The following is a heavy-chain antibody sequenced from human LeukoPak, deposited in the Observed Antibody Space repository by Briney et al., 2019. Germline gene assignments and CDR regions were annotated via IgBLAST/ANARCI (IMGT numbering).Heavy chain of an antibody. CDR2: IYTSGST. V-gene: IGHV4-61*02. Sequence: SQTLSLTCTVSGGSISSGSYYWSWIRQPAGKGLEWIGRIYTSGSTNYNPSLKSRVTISVDTSKNQFSLKLSSVTAADTAVYYCARRHVEYSSSSDPYYFDYWGQGTLVTVSS. CDR1: GGSISSGSYY. D-gene: IGHD6-6*01. CDR3: ARRHVEYSSSSDPYYFDY. J-gene: IGHJ4*02.